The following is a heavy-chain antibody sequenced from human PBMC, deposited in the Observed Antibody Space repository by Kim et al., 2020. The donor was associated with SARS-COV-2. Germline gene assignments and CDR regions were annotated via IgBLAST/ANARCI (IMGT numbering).Heavy chain of an antibody. Sequence: SETLSLTCAVYGGSFSGYYWSWIRQPPGKGLEWIGEINHSGSTNYNPSLKSRVTISVDTSKNQFSLKLSSVTAADTAVYYCARHWFGLAYYFDYWGQGTL. CDR2: INHSGST. J-gene: IGHJ4*02. CDR1: GGSFSGYY. CDR3: ARHWFGLAYYFDY. D-gene: IGHD3-16*01. V-gene: IGHV4-34*01.